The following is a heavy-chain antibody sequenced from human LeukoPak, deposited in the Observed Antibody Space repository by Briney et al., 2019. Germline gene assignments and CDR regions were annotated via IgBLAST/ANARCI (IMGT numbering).Heavy chain of an antibody. D-gene: IGHD6-19*01. CDR2: INWNSDSI. CDR1: GFTFDDYA. Sequence: GGSLRLSCAVSGFTFDDYAMHWVRQVPGKGLEWVSGINWNSDSIGYADSVKGRFTTSRDNAKNSLYLQMNSLRAEDTAVYYCARGHSGWYDYWGQGTLVTVSS. CDR3: ARGHSGWYDY. V-gene: IGHV3-9*01. J-gene: IGHJ4*02.